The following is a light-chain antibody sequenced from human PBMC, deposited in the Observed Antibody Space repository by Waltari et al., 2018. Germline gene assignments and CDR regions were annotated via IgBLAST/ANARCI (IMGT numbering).Light chain of an antibody. CDR1: QSISSY. V-gene: IGKV1-39*01. CDR3: QQSYSTMYT. J-gene: IGKJ2*01. CDR2: AAS. Sequence: ASQSISSYLNWYQQKPGKAPKLLIYAASSLQSGVPSRFSGSGSGTDFTLTISSLQPEDFATYYCQQSYSTMYTFGQGTKLEIK.